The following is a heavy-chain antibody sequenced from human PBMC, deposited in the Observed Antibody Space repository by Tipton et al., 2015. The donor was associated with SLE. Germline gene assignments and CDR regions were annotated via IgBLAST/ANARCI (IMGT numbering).Heavy chain of an antibody. CDR3: AKGGYRLVYYFDY. CDR1: GFTFSSYA. V-gene: IGHV3-23*01. J-gene: IGHJ4*02. D-gene: IGHD2-8*02. CDR2: ISGSGGST. Sequence: SLRLSCAASGFTFSSYAMSWVRQAPGKGLEWVSAISGSGGSTYYADSVKGRFTISRDNSKNTLYLQMNSLRAEDTAVYYCAKGGYRLVYYFDYWGQGTLVTVSS.